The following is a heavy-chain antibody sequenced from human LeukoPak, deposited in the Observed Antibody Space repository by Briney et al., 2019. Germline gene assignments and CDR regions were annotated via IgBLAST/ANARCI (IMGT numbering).Heavy chain of an antibody. CDR2: TWYDGSNK. CDR1: GFTFSSYG. Sequence: GGSLRLSCAASGFTFSSYGMHWVRQAPGKGLEWVAGTWYDGSNKYYADSVKGRFTISKDNSKNTVDLQMNGLRAEDTAVYYCARLGSGWLFDYWGQGTLVTVSS. J-gene: IGHJ4*02. V-gene: IGHV3-33*01. CDR3: ARLGSGWLFDY. D-gene: IGHD6-19*01.